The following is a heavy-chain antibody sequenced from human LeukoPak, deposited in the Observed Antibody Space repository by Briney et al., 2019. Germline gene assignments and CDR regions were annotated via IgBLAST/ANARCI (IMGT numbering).Heavy chain of an antibody. D-gene: IGHD2-15*01. J-gene: IGHJ4*02. V-gene: IGHV1-69*04. CDR1: GGTFSSYA. CDR2: IIPILGIA. Sequence: SVKVSCKASGGTFSSYAISWVRQAPGQGVEWMGRIIPILGIANYAQRFQGRVTITADKSTSTAYMELSSLRSEDTAVYYCARDREGYCSGGSCPFDYWGQGTLVTVSS. CDR3: ARDREGYCSGGSCPFDY.